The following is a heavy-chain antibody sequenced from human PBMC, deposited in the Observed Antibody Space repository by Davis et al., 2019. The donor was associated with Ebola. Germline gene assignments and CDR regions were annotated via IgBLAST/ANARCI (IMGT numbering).Heavy chain of an antibody. CDR3: ARAYDFWSGYLYGY. D-gene: IGHD3-3*01. CDR1: GFTFSSYW. V-gene: IGHV3-48*02. CDR2: ISSSSSTI. J-gene: IGHJ4*02. Sequence: GGSLRLSCAASGFTFSSYWMSWVRQAPGKGLEWVSYISSSSSTIYYADSVKGRFTISRDNAKNSLYLQMNSLRDEDTAVYYCARAYDFWSGYLYGYWGQGTLVTVSS.